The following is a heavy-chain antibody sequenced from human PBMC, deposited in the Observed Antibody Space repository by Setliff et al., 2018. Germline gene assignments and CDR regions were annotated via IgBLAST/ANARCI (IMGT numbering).Heavy chain of an antibody. Sequence: SETLSLTCTISGGFTSSFYWSWIRQAPGKGLEWIGYVDHSGSTNFSPSLKSRGTISVDTSKTQVSLTLTSVTAADTAVYYCARDNTIVGATDYWGQGALVT. V-gene: IGHV4-59*01. CDR2: VDHSGST. CDR3: ARDNTIVGATDY. CDR1: GGFTSSFY. D-gene: IGHD1-26*01. J-gene: IGHJ4*02.